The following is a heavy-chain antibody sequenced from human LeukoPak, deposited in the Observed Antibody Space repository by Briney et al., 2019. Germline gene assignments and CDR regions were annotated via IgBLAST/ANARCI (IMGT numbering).Heavy chain of an antibody. CDR1: GFTFSHYW. Sequence: GESLRLSCAASGFTFSHYWMSWVRQAPGKGLEWVANIKQDGSQEYYVDSVRGRFTISRDNAKNSLYLQMSSLRAEDTALYYCARDGYCGSASSLCYFDDWGQGTLVTVSS. V-gene: IGHV3-7*01. J-gene: IGHJ4*02. CDR3: ARDGYCGSASSLCYFDD. CDR2: IKQDGSQE. D-gene: IGHD2-2*03.